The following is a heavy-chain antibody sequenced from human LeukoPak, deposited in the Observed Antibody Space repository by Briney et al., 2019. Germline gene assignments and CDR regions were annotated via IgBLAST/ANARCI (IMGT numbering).Heavy chain of an antibody. CDR2: ISGSGGST. CDR3: ASSTRGYSYDNYYYGMDV. Sequence: GGSLRLSCAASGFTFSSYAMSWVRQAPGKGLEWVSAISGSGGSTYYADSVKGRFTISRDNAKNSLYLQMNSLRAVDTAVYYCASSTRGYSYDNYYYGMDVWGQGTTVTVSS. D-gene: IGHD5-18*01. J-gene: IGHJ6*02. CDR1: GFTFSSYA. V-gene: IGHV3-23*01.